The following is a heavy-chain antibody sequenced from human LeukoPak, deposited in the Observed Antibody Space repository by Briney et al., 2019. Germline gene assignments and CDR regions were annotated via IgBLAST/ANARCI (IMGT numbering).Heavy chain of an antibody. CDR2: INHSGST. V-gene: IGHV4-34*01. D-gene: IGHD3-16*02. Sequence: PSETLSLTCAVYGGSFSGYYWSWIRQPPGKGLEWIGEINHSGSTNYNPSLKSRVTISVDTSKNQFSLKLSSVTAADTAVCYCARGLDYDYVWGSYRSRTHFDYWGQGTLVTVSS. CDR1: GGSFSGYY. J-gene: IGHJ4*02. CDR3: ARGLDYDYVWGSYRSRTHFDY.